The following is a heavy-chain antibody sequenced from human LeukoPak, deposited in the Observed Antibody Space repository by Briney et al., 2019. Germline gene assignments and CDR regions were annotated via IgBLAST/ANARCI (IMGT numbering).Heavy chain of an antibody. V-gene: IGHV1-2*02. Sequence: ASVKVSCKASGYTFTGYYMHWVRQAPGQGLEWMGWINPNSGGTNYAQKFQGRVTMTRDTSISTAYMELSRLRSDDTAVYYCARDGVGYYDSSGYYYFQHWGQGILVTVSS. J-gene: IGHJ1*01. D-gene: IGHD3-22*01. CDR2: INPNSGGT. CDR1: GYTFTGYY. CDR3: ARDGVGYYDSSGYYYFQH.